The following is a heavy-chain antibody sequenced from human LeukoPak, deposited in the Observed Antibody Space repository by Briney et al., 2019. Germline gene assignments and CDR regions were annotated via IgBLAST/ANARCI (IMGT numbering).Heavy chain of an antibody. CDR2: INTDGSST. V-gene: IGHV3-74*01. CDR3: AKDFTDFWSGSGIL. Sequence: PGGSLRLSCAASGFTFSNYGMHWVRQAPGKGLVWVSRINTDGSSTSYADSVKGRFTISRDNAKNTLYLQMNSLRAEDTAVYYCAKDFTDFWSGSGILWGQGTLVTVSS. D-gene: IGHD3-3*01. J-gene: IGHJ4*02. CDR1: GFTFSNYG.